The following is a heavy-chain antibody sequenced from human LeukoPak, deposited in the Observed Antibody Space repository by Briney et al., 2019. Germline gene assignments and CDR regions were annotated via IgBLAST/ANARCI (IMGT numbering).Heavy chain of an antibody. V-gene: IGHV1-58*02. CDR2: IVVGSGNT. D-gene: IGHD3-22*01. CDR3: AAEDYYDSSGYYYRDGAFDI. J-gene: IGHJ3*02. CDR1: GFTFTSSA. Sequence: GASVKVSCKASGFTFTSSAMQWVRQARGQRLEWIGWIVVGSGNTNYAQKFQERVTITRDMSTSTAYMELSSLRSEDTAVYYCAAEDYYDSSGYYYRDGAFDIWGQGTMVTVSS.